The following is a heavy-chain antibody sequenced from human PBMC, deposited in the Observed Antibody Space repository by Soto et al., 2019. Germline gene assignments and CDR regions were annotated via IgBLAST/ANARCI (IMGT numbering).Heavy chain of an antibody. CDR2: IYSGGST. V-gene: IGHV3-53*02. J-gene: IGHJ6*02. CDR3: ASSSPAQVTTIYYYYYGMDV. Sequence: EVQLVETGGGLIQPGGSLRLSCAASGFTVSSNYMSWVRQARGKGLEWVSVIYSGGSTYYADSVKGRFTISRDNSKNTLYLQMNSLRAEDTAVYYCASSSPAQVTTIYYYYYGMDVWGQGTTVTVSS. D-gene: IGHD4-17*01. CDR1: GFTVSSNY.